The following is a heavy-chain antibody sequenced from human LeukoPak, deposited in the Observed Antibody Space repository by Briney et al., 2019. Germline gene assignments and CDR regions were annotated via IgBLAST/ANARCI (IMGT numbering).Heavy chain of an antibody. V-gene: IGHV3-15*01. Sequence: PGGSLRLSCAAPEFTFKNPWLNWVRQAPGKGLGSVGRLRSKTDGGTTDYAPTVRRRFTISRDDSKNMLYLQIITLKTEETAVYYCSTGLIPTTGYYWGQGTLVDVSS. D-gene: IGHD1-1*01. CDR3: STGLIPTTGYY. CDR1: EFTFKNPW. J-gene: IGHJ4*02. CDR2: LRSKTDGGTT.